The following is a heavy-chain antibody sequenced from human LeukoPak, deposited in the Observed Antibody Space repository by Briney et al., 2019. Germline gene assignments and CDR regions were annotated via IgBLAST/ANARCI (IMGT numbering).Heavy chain of an antibody. J-gene: IGHJ4*02. Sequence: GGSLRLSCAASGFTFSSYGMHWVRQAPGKGLEWVAVIWYDGSNKYYADSVKGRFTISRDNSKNTLYLQMNSLRAEDTAVYYCARGNYGGYFDYWGQGTLVTVSS. D-gene: IGHD3-10*01. CDR3: ARGNYGGYFDY. CDR1: GFTFSSYG. V-gene: IGHV3-33*01. CDR2: IWYDGSNK.